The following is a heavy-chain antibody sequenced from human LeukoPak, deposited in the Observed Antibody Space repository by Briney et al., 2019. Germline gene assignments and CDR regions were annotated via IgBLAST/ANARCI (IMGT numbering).Heavy chain of an antibody. Sequence: GGSLRLSCAASGFAFSSYDMHWVRQVSGKGLEWVSAIGHAGDTYYADSVKGRFTISREDVKNYFFLQMNSLRAGDTAVCFCAALGDSIYWGQGTLVTVSS. V-gene: IGHV3-13*01. J-gene: IGHJ4*02. CDR1: GFAFSSYD. CDR2: IGHAGDT. D-gene: IGHD1-26*01. CDR3: AALGDSIY.